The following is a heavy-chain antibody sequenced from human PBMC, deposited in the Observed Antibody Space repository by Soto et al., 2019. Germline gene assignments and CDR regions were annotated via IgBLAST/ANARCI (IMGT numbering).Heavy chain of an antibody. CDR2: INHSGST. J-gene: IGHJ4*02. CDR3: ARRTREAGYDYIWGSYRYTSFDY. CDR1: GGSFSGYY. V-gene: IGHV4-34*01. Sequence: PSETLSLTCAVYGGSFSGYYWSWIRQPPGKGLEWIGEINHSGSTNYNPSLKSRVTISVDTSKNQFSLKLSSVTAADTAVYYCARRTREAGYDYIWGSYRYTSFDYWGQGTLVTVSS. D-gene: IGHD3-16*02.